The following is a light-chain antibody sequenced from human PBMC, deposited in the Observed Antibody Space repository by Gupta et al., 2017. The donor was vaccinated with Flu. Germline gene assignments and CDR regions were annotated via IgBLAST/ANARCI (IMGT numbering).Light chain of an antibody. V-gene: IGKV1-5*03. CDR1: QSISGW. CDR2: KAS. J-gene: IGKJ1*01. CDR3: QEYNSYWA. Sequence: VGGRVTSTCRASQSISGWLSWYQQKPGKAPKLLIYKASTLESGVPSRFSGSGFGTEFTLTISRLQPDDFATYYCQEYNSYWAFGQGTKVEIK.